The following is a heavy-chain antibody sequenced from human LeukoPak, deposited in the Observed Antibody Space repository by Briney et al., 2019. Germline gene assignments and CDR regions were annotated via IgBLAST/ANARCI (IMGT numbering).Heavy chain of an antibody. CDR1: GGTFSSYA. D-gene: IGHD2-2*02. Sequence: SVKVSCKASGGTFSSYAISWVRQAPGQGLEWVGGIIPIFGTANYAQKFQGRVTITADESTSTAYMELSSLRSEDTAVYYCAKGYCSSTSCYTGTGWFDPWGQGTLVTVSS. CDR3: AKGYCSSTSCYTGTGWFDP. CDR2: IIPIFGTA. J-gene: IGHJ5*02. V-gene: IGHV1-69*01.